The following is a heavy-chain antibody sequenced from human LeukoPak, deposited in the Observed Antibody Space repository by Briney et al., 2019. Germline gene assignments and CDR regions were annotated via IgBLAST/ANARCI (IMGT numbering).Heavy chain of an antibody. CDR2: IKQDGSEK. D-gene: IGHD4-11*01. Sequence: PGGSLRLSCAASAFTFSSYWMSWVRQAPGKGLEWVANIKQDGSEKYYVDSVKGRFTISRGNAKNSLYLQMNSLRAEDTAVYYCARGSTTVTPRNFDYWGQGTLVTASS. V-gene: IGHV3-7*05. CDR1: AFTFSSYW. CDR3: ARGSTTVTPRNFDY. J-gene: IGHJ4*02.